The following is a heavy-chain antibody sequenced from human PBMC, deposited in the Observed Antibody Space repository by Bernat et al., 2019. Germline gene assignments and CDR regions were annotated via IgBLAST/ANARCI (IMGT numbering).Heavy chain of an antibody. J-gene: IGHJ4*02. V-gene: IGHV4-39*01. D-gene: IGHD6-13*01. Sequence: QLQLQESGPGLVKPSETLSLTCTVSGGSISSSSYYWGWIRQPPGKGLEWIGSIYYSGSTYYNPSLKSRVTISVDTSKNQFSLKLSSVTAADTAVYHCARPGSIAAADYFDYWGQGTLVTVSS. CDR2: IYYSGST. CDR3: ARPGSIAAADYFDY. CDR1: GGSISSSSYY.